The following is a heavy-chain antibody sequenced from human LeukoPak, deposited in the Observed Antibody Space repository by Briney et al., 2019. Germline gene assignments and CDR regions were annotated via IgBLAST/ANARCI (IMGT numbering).Heavy chain of an antibody. CDR2: IDYSGST. D-gene: IGHD2-21*01. Sequence: PSETLSLTCTVSGGSINSYYWSWIRQPPGKGLEWIGYIDYSGSTNYNPSLKSRLTISVDTSKNQFSLKLSSVTAADTAVYYCARIRDAFDIWGQGTMVTVSS. J-gene: IGHJ3*02. CDR3: ARIRDAFDI. CDR1: GGSINSYY. V-gene: IGHV4-59*08.